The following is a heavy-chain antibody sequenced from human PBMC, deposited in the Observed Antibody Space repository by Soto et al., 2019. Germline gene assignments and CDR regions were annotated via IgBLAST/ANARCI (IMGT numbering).Heavy chain of an antibody. V-gene: IGHV1-24*01. Sequence: ASVKVSCKVSGCTLTELSMHWVRQAPGKGLEWMGGFDPEDGETIYAQKFQGRVTMTEDTSTDTAYMEVSSLRSEDTAVYYCARAAYYYDSSGYYPGDYWGQGSLVTVSS. J-gene: IGHJ4*02. D-gene: IGHD3-22*01. CDR2: FDPEDGET. CDR3: ARAAYYYDSSGYYPGDY. CDR1: GCTLTELS.